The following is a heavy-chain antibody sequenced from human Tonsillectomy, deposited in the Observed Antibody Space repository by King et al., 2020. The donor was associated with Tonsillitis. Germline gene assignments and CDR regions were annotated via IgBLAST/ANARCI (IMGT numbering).Heavy chain of an antibody. CDR1: GFTFGDYP. CDR3: TRVRPYYDFWRGPPLDY. J-gene: IGHJ4*02. Sequence: VQLVESGGGLEQPGRSLRLSCATSGFTFGDYPMSWIRQAPGKGLEWISFIRSKAYGGTTEYAASVKGRFTISRDDSNSIAYLQMNSLITEDTGVYYCTRVRPYYDFWRGPPLDYWGQGTLVTVSS. CDR2: IRSKAYGGTT. D-gene: IGHD3-3*01. V-gene: IGHV3-49*03.